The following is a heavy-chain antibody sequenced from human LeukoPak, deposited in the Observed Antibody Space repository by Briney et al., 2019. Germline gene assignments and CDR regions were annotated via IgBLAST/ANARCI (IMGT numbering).Heavy chain of an antibody. CDR1: GGSFSGHS. J-gene: IGHJ4*02. V-gene: IGHV4-34*01. Sequence: PSETLSLTCAVYGGSFSGHSWSWIRQAPGKGLEWIGEISHTGGINYNPSLKSRVTISADTSKNQFSLRLTSVTAADTAVYYCATTKNWGQGTLVTVSS. D-gene: IGHD1-1*01. CDR3: ATTKN. CDR2: ISHTGGI.